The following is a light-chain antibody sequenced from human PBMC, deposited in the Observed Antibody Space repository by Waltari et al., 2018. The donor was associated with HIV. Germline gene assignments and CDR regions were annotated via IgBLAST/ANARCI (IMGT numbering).Light chain of an antibody. CDR1: SSNIGSHI. CDR2: SNN. J-gene: IGLJ3*02. CDR3: AAWDDNVIGLV. Sequence: QSVLTQPPSASGTPGQRVTIPCSGSSSNIGSHIVDWYQQLPGTAPKPLIYSNNQRPSGVPDRFSGSKSGTAASLAISGLQSEDEADYYCAAWDDNVIGLVFGGGTKVTVL. V-gene: IGLV1-44*01.